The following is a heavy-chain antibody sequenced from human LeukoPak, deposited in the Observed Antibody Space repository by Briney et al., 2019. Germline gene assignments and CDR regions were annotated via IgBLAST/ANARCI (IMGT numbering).Heavy chain of an antibody. CDR1: GFTVSSNY. CDR3: ARGEAHSSSWYWGSYYMDV. Sequence: PGGSLRLSCAASGFTVSSNYMSWVRRAPGKGLEWVSVIYSRGSTYYADSVKGRLTISRDNSKNTLYLQMNSLRAEDTAVYYCARGEAHSSSWYWGSYYMDVWGKGTTATVSS. CDR2: IYSRGST. D-gene: IGHD6-13*01. V-gene: IGHV3-53*01. J-gene: IGHJ6*03.